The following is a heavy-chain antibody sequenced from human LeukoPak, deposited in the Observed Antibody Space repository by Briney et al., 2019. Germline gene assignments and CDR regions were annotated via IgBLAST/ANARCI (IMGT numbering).Heavy chain of an antibody. V-gene: IGHV4-34*01. CDR2: INHSGST. Sequence: PSETLSLTCAVYGGSFSGYYWGWIRQPPRKGLEWIGEINHSGSTNYNPSLKSRVTISVDTSKNQFSLKLSSVTAADTAVYYCARGSPLLWFICDAFDIWGQGTMVTVSS. CDR3: ARGSPLLWFICDAFDI. J-gene: IGHJ3*02. D-gene: IGHD3-10*01. CDR1: GGSFSGYY.